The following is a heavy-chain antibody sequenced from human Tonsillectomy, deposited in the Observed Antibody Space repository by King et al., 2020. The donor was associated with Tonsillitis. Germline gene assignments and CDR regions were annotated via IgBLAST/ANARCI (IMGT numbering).Heavy chain of an antibody. CDR2: ISYDGSNK. J-gene: IGHJ3*02. Sequence: VQLVESGGGVVQPGRSLRLSCAASGFTFSSYGMHWVRQAPGKGLEWVAVISYDGSNKYYADSVKGRFTISRDNSKNTLYLQMNSLRAEDTAVYYCAKDLVKGYSYGWGALDIWGQGTMVTVSS. CDR1: GFTFSSYG. V-gene: IGHV3-30*18. D-gene: IGHD5-18*01. CDR3: AKDLVKGYSYGWGALDI.